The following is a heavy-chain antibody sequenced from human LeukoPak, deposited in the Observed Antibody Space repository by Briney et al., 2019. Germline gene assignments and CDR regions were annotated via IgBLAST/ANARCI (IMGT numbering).Heavy chain of an antibody. J-gene: IGHJ4*02. D-gene: IGHD3-22*01. CDR3: ARVSNYYDSSGDY. CDR1: GGSISSSSYY. V-gene: IGHV4-39*07. Sequence: SETLSLTCTVSGGSISSSSYYWGWIRQPPGKGLEGFGSIYYSGSTYYNPSLKSRVTISVDTSKNQFSLKLSSVTAADTAVYYCARVSNYYDSSGDYWGQGTLVTVSS. CDR2: IYYSGST.